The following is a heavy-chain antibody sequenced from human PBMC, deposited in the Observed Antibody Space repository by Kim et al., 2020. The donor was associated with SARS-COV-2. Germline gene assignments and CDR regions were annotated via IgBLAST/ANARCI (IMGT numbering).Heavy chain of an antibody. V-gene: IGHV3-53*04. J-gene: IGHJ5*02. D-gene: IGHD3-10*01. Sequence: VKGRFTTSRHNSKNTLYLQMNSLRAEDTAVYYCARGSPLWFGELSRWFDPWGQGTLVTVSS. CDR3: ARGSPLWFGELSRWFDP.